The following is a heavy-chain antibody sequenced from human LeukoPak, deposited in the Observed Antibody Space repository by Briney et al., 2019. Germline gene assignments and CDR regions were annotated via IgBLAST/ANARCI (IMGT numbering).Heavy chain of an antibody. J-gene: IGHJ4*02. CDR1: GYSFTSYW. CDR2: IYPGDSDT. Sequence: GASLKISCKGSGYSFTSYWIGRVRQMPGKGLEWMGIIYPGDSDTRYSPSFQGQVTISADKSISTAYLQWSSLKASDTAMYYCARPIYYDSSGYLYYFDYWGQGTLVTVSS. D-gene: IGHD3-22*01. CDR3: ARPIYYDSSGYLYYFDY. V-gene: IGHV5-51*01.